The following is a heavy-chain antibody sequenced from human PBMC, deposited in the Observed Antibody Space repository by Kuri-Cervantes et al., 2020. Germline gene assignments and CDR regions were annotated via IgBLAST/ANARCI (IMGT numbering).Heavy chain of an antibody. Sequence: GESLKISCAASGFTFNRYAIHWVRQAPGKGLEWVAVISYDGSNKYYADSVKGRFTISRDDSKNTLYLQMNSLRAEDTAVYYCAKDYGDYADYYYMDVWGRGTTVTVSS. J-gene: IGHJ6*03. V-gene: IGHV3-30*18. CDR1: GFTFNRYA. D-gene: IGHD4-17*01. CDR2: ISYDGSNK. CDR3: AKDYGDYADYYYMDV.